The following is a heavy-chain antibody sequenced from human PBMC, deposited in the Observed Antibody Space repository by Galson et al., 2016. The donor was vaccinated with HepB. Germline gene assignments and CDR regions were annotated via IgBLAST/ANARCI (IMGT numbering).Heavy chain of an antibody. Sequence: QSGAEVKKPGESLKIFCKGSGYSFTGFWIGWVRQKPGKGLEWMGIIYPCDSETRYSPSFQGQVTMSVDKSINTAYLQWSSLKASDTAIYYCARRTVGYYKGASDYWGQGTLVTVSS. CDR2: IYPCDSET. CDR1: GYSFTGFW. CDR3: ARRTVGYYKGASDY. J-gene: IGHJ4*02. D-gene: IGHD1-26*01. V-gene: IGHV5-51*03.